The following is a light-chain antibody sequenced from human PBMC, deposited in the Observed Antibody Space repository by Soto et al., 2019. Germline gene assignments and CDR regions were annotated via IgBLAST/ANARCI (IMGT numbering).Light chain of an antibody. Sequence: EIVLTQSPGTLSLSPGERATHSCRASQSVGSSYLAWYQQKPGQAPRLLIYAASSRATGIPDRFSGSGSGTDFTLTISRLEPEDFAVYFCQQYGSSSYTFGQGTKLEIK. CDR3: QQYGSSSYT. CDR1: QSVGSSY. V-gene: IGKV3-20*01. J-gene: IGKJ2*01. CDR2: AAS.